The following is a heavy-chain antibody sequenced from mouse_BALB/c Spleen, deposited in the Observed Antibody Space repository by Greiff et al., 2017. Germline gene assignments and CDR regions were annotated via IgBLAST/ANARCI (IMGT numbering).Heavy chain of an antibody. CDR3: ARGGIYYGNYVKYFDY. V-gene: IGHV1-63*02. J-gene: IGHJ2*01. D-gene: IGHD2-1*01. CDR2: IYPGGGYT. Sequence: VQLQQSGAELVRPGTSVKISCKASGYTFTNYWLGWVKQRPGHGLEWIGDIYPGGGYTNYNEKFKGKATLTADTSSSTAYMQLSSLTSEDSAVYFCARGGIYYGNYVKYFDYWGQGTTLTVSS. CDR1: GYTFTNYW.